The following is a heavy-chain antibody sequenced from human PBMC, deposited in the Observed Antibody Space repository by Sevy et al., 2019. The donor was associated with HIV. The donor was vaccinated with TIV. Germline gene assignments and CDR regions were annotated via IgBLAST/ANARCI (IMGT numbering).Heavy chain of an antibody. V-gene: IGHV5-51*01. CDR2: IYPGDSDT. CDR1: GYSFTDYW. J-gene: IGHJ2*01. D-gene: IGHD2-2*02. Sequence: GESLKISCQVSGYSFTDYWIGWVRQMPGKGLEWMGIIYPGDSDTRYSPSFQGQVTISVDKSLSTAYLQWTSLKASDTAIYHCARRNTLATNWYFDLWGRGTLVTASS. CDR3: ARRNTLATNWYFDL.